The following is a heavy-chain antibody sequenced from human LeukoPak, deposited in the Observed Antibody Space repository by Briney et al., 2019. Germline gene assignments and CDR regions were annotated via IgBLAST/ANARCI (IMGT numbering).Heavy chain of an antibody. D-gene: IGHD3-22*01. CDR1: GFTFSSYA. CDR2: ISGSGGST. V-gene: IGHV3-23*01. J-gene: IGHJ5*02. Sequence: GGSLRLSCAAYGFTFSSYAMSWVRQAPGKGLEWVSAISGSGGSTYYADSVKGRFTISRDNSKNTLYLQMNSLRAEDTAVYYCAKSYYDSLIRRPFRGFDPWGQGTLVTVSS. CDR3: AKSYYDSLIRRPFRGFDP.